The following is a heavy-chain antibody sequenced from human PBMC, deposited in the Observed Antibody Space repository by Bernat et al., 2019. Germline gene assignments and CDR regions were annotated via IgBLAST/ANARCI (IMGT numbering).Heavy chain of an antibody. CDR1: GFTFSSYS. V-gene: IGHV3-21*01. CDR2: ISSSSSYI. J-gene: IGHJ4*02. CDR3: ARATLGGFDY. D-gene: IGHD3-10*01. Sequence: EVQLVESGGGLVKPGGSLRLSCAASGFTFSSYSMNWVRQAPGKGLEWVSSISSSSSYIYYAESVKGRFTISRDNAKNSLYLQMNSLRAEDTAVYYCARATLGGFDYWGQGTLVTVSS.